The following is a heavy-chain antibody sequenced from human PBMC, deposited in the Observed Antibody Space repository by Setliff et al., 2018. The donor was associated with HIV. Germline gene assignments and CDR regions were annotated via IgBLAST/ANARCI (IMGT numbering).Heavy chain of an antibody. V-gene: IGHV1-46*01. CDR1: GYSFTNHY. J-gene: IGHJ3*02. D-gene: IGHD6-25*01. CDR3: AIAGARQRNALDI. Sequence: ASVKVSCKPSGYSFTNHYMHWVRQAPGQGLEWIGVINPTGGSTRKTKKFQGRVPMTRDMSTSTVYMELSSLRSEDTAVYYCAIAGARQRNALDIWGQGTMVTVSS. CDR2: INPTGGST.